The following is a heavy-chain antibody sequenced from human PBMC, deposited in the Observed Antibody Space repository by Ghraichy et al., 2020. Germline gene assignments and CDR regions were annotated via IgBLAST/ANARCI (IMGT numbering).Heavy chain of an antibody. V-gene: IGHV3-74*01. D-gene: IGHD2-2*02. CDR3: AREYCDSASCHNHDAFDI. J-gene: IGHJ3*02. Sequence: GGSLRLSCAASGFTFSSYWMHWVRQAPGKGLVWVSRMNSGGGSISYADSVEGRFTISRDNAKNTLYLQMNSLSAEDTAMYYCAREYCDSASCHNHDAFDIWGQGTMVTVSS. CDR1: GFTFSSYW. CDR2: MNSGGGSI.